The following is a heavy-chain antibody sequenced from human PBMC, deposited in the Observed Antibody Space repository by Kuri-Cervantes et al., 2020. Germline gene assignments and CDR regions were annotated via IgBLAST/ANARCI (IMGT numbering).Heavy chain of an antibody. D-gene: IGHD1-26*01. Sequence: GESLRLSCAASGFTFSSYAMHWVRQAPGKGLEWVAVISYDGSNKYYADSVKGRFTISRDNSKNTLYLQMNSLRAEDTAVYYCARDSGPTVGFDYWGQGTLVTVSS. V-gene: IGHV3-30-3*01. CDR3: ARDSGPTVGFDY. CDR2: ISYDGSNK. CDR1: GFTFSSYA. J-gene: IGHJ4*02.